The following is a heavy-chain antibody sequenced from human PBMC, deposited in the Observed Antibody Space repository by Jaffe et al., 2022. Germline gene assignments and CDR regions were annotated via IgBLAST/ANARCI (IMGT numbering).Heavy chain of an antibody. CDR3: ARGPGERYCSSTSCYAGPPFDY. CDR1: GGSISSGGYS. V-gene: IGHV4-30-2*01. J-gene: IGHJ4*02. Sequence: QLQLQESGSGLVKPSQTLSLTCAVSGGSISSGGYSWSWIRQPPGKGLEWIGYIYHSGSTYYNPSLKSRVTISVDRSKNQFSLKLSSVTAADTAVYYCARGPGERYCSSTSCYAGPPFDYWGQGTLVTVSS. CDR2: IYHSGST. D-gene: IGHD2-2*01.